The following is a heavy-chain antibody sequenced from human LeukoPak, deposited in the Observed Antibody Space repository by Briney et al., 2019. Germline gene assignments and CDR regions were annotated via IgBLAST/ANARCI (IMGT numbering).Heavy chain of an antibody. CDR2: INPNSGGT. V-gene: IGHV1-2*02. D-gene: IGHD6-19*01. Sequence: AASVKVSCKASGYTFTGYYMHWVRQAPGQGLEWMGWINPNSGGTNYAQKFQGRVTMTRDTSISTAYMELSRLRSDDTAVYYCATHIAVAGTVGYWGQGTLVTVSS. CDR1: GYTFTGYY. J-gene: IGHJ4*02. CDR3: ATHIAVAGTVGY.